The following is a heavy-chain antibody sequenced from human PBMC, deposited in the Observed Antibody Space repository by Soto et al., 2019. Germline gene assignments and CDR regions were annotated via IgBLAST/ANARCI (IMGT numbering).Heavy chain of an antibody. CDR1: GFTFSSYA. CDR3: AKGTGEYYYMDV. CDR2: ISYDGSNK. D-gene: IGHD1-1*01. Sequence: GGSLRLSCAASGFTFSSYAMHWVRQAPGKGLEWVAVISYDGSNKYYADSVKGRFTISRDNSKNTLYLQMNSLRAEDTAVYYCAKGTGEYYYMDVWGKGTTVTVSS. V-gene: IGHV3-30-3*01. J-gene: IGHJ6*03.